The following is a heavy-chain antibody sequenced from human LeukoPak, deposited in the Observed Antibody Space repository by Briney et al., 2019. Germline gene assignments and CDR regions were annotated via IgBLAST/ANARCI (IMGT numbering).Heavy chain of an antibody. J-gene: IGHJ5*02. CDR1: GGTFSSDA. Sequence: SVKVSCKXSGGTFSSDAISWVRQAPGQGLEWMGRIIPIFGTANYAQKFQGRVTITTDESTSTAYMELSSLRSEDTAVYYCARSPLGASSGLNWFDPWGQGTLVTVSS. D-gene: IGHD3-22*01. CDR3: ARSPLGASSGLNWFDP. CDR2: IIPIFGTA. V-gene: IGHV1-69*05.